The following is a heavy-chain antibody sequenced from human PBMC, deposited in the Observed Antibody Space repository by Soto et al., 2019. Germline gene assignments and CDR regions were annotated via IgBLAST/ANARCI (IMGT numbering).Heavy chain of an antibody. Sequence: QVQLEQSGAEVKRPGSSLKVSCKTSGGTFNTYPISWWGQALGHRLEWMGKIIPIFGTPDYAQKFQGRVTINAYEATTTVYMELRSLKSDDSAVYYCARDSRLWGSTGWKRENLFDIWGQGTMVTVSS. CDR2: IIPIFGTP. CDR1: GGTFNTYP. V-gene: IGHV1-69*18. J-gene: IGHJ3*02. CDR3: ARDSRLWGSTGWKRENLFDI. D-gene: IGHD3-16*01.